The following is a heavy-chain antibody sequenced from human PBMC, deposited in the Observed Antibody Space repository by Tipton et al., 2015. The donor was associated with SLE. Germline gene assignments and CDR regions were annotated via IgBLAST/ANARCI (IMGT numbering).Heavy chain of an antibody. J-gene: IGHJ4*02. CDR3: VQGGWLDS. V-gene: IGHV3-23*03. CDR1: GSTFSNYD. CDR2: FYSTGET. D-gene: IGHD6-19*01. Sequence: SLRLSCEASGSTFSNYDMAWVRQAPGKGLQWVSVFYSTGETYYEDSVKGRFTISRDNSKNTLYLQMNSLRAEDTAVYYCVQGGWLDSWGQGTLVTVSS.